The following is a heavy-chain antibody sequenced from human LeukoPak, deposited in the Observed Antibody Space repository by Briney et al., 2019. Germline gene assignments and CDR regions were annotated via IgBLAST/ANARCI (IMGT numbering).Heavy chain of an antibody. J-gene: IGHJ6*02. Sequence: SETLSLTCTVSGGSISSYYWSWIRQPPGKGLEWIGYIYYSGSTYYNPSLKSRVTISVDTSKNQFSLKLTSVTVADTAVYYCARLTQGWVCSSTGCSSDVWGQGTTVTVSS. V-gene: IGHV4-59*06. CDR3: ARLTQGWVCSSTGCSSDV. D-gene: IGHD2-2*01. CDR2: IYYSGST. CDR1: GGSISSYY.